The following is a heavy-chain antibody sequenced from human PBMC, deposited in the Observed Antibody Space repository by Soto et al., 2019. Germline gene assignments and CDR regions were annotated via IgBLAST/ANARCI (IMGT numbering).Heavy chain of an antibody. J-gene: IGHJ6*02. D-gene: IGHD6-6*01. CDR1: GVSITSGDYY. V-gene: IGHV4-30-4*01. CDR3: AREPQLPYYSGMDV. CDR2: IFDNGST. Sequence: QVQLQESGPGLVKPSQTLSLTCTVSGVSITSGDYYWSWIRQPPGRGLEWIGHIFDNGSTTYNPSLXTXVXXSVDTSKTQFSLKLSSVTAADTAVYYCAREPQLPYYSGMDVWGQGTTVTVSS.